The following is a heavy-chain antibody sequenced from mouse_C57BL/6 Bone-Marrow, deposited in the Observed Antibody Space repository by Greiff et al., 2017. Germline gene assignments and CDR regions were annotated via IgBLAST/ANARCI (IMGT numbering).Heavy chain of an antibody. D-gene: IGHD1-1*01. CDR1: GFTFSSYG. CDR3: ARPHYYGSSRYYAMGY. V-gene: IGHV5-6*01. Sequence: VQLKQSGGDLVKPGGSLKLSCAASGFTFSSYGMSWVRQTPDKRLEWVATISSGGSYPYYPASLKGRFTISRDNAKNTQYLQMSSLKSEDTAMYYCARPHYYGSSRYYAMGYWGQGTSVPVS. CDR2: ISSGGSYP. J-gene: IGHJ4*01.